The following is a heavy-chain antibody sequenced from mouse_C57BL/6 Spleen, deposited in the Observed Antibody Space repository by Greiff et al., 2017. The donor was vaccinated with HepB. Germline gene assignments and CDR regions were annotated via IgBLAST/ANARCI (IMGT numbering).Heavy chain of an antibody. CDR3: ARSLYGEDFAY. J-gene: IGHJ3*01. V-gene: IGHV1-85*01. D-gene: IGHD2-10*02. CDR1: GYTFTSYD. Sequence: VQLQQSGPELVKPGASVKLSCKASGYTFTSYDINWVKQRPGPGLEWIGWIYPRDGSTKYNEKFKGKATLTVDTSSSTAYMELHSLTSEDAAVFFCARSLYGEDFAYWGQGTLVTVSA. CDR2: IYPRDGST.